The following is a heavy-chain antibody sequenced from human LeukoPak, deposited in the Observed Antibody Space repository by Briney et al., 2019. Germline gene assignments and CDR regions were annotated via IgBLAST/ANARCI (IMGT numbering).Heavy chain of an antibody. CDR1: GFTFSSYA. V-gene: IGHV3-30-3*01. J-gene: IGHJ4*02. Sequence: PGGSLRLSCAASGFTFSSYAMHCVRQAPGKRLEWLAVISYYGSKKYYAHSVKGRLTISSNNSDKTLYLQMNSLRAEDTAVYYCARDGGPGSGWCVFDYWGQGTLVTVSS. D-gene: IGHD6-19*01. CDR3: ARDGGPGSGWCVFDY. CDR2: ISYYGSKK.